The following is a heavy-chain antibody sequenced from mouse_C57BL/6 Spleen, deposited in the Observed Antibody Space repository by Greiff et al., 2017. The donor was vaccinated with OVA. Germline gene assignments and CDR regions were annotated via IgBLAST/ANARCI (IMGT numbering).Heavy chain of an antibody. CDR2: INPSSGYT. D-gene: IGHD1-1*01. J-gene: IGHJ4*01. V-gene: IGHV1-4*01. CDR1: GYTFTSYT. Sequence: QVQLQQSGAELARPGASVKMSCKASGYTFTSYTMHWVKQRPGQGLEWIGYINPSSGYTKYNQKFKDKATLTADKSSSTAYMQLSSLTSEDAAVYYCAREEDGSSPMDYWGQGTSVTVSS. CDR3: AREEDGSSPMDY.